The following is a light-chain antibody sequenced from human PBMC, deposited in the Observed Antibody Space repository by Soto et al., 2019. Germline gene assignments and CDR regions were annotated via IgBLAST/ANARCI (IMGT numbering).Light chain of an antibody. V-gene: IGKV3-11*01. CDR3: QQRSNWPPEFT. J-gene: IGKJ3*01. CDR2: DAS. CDR1: QSVSSY. Sequence: IVLTQSPATLSLSPGERATLSCRASQSVSSYLAWYQQKPGQAPRLLMYDASNRATGIPARFSGSGSGTDFALTISSLEPEDFAVYYCQQRSNWPPEFTFGPGTKVDIK.